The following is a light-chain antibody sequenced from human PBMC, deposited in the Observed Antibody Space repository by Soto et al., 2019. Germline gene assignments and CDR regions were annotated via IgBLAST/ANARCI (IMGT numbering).Light chain of an antibody. Sequence: NFMVTQPHSVSESPGKTVTISCTRSSGSIASNQVQWYQQRPGSVPTTVIYEDNQRPSGVPDRFSGSIDSSSNSASLTISGLKTEDEADYYCQSYDGGIGVFGGGTKLTVL. V-gene: IGLV6-57*04. CDR1: SGSIASNQ. CDR3: QSYDGGIGV. CDR2: EDN. J-gene: IGLJ3*02.